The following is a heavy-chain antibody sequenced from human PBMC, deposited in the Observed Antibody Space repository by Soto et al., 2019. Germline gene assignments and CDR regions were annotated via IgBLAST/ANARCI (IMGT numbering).Heavy chain of an antibody. V-gene: IGHV3-33*01. Sequence: GGSLRLSCAASGFTFSSYGMHWVRQAPGKGLEWVAVIWYDGSNKYYADSVKGRFTISRDNSKNTLYLQMNSLRAEDTAVYYCARKQIQPGYYYYYGMDVWGQGTTVTVSS. CDR1: GFTFSSYG. J-gene: IGHJ6*02. D-gene: IGHD5-18*01. CDR3: ARKQIQPGYYYYYGMDV. CDR2: IWYDGSNK.